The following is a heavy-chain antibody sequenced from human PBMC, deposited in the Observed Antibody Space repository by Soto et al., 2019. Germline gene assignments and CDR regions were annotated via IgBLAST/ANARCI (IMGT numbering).Heavy chain of an antibody. CDR2: MYYSGST. CDR3: AREKIIGTNSWFDP. D-gene: IGHD3-10*01. CDR1: GASISSYY. J-gene: IGHJ5*02. V-gene: IGHV4-59*01. Sequence: LTCTVFGASISSYYCSWIRQSPGRGLEWIGYMYYSGSTNYNPSLKSRVTISGDLSKNQLSLKLTSVTAADTAMYYCAREKIIGTNSWFDPWGQGTLVTVSS.